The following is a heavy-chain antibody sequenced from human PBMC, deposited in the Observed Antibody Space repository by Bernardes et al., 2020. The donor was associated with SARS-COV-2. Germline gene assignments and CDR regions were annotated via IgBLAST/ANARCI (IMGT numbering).Heavy chain of an antibody. CDR1: GFAFSRAY. Sequence: GYLSRSRAASGFAFSRAYMSWVRPAPGKGLEWVSVVYSGETTYYADSVKGRFTISRDNSKNTLYLQMNSLRAEDTAVYYCACPGGYGSVDYWGQGTLVTVSS. V-gene: IGHV3-53*01. CDR3: ACPGGYGSVDY. D-gene: IGHD3-10*01. CDR2: VYSGETT. J-gene: IGHJ4*02.